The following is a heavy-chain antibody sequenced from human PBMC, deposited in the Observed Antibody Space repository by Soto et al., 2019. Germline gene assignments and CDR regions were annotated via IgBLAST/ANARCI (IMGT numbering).Heavy chain of an antibody. CDR2: ISGSGGST. CDR3: AKEIRVYCSGGSCPHSYGMDV. Sequence: VGSLRLSCAASGFTFSSYAMSWVRQAPGKGLEWVSAISGSGGSTYYADSVKGRFTISRDNSKNTLYLQMNSLRAEDTAVYYCAKEIRVYCSGGSCPHSYGMDVWGQGTTVTVSS. D-gene: IGHD2-15*01. J-gene: IGHJ6*02. CDR1: GFTFSSYA. V-gene: IGHV3-23*01.